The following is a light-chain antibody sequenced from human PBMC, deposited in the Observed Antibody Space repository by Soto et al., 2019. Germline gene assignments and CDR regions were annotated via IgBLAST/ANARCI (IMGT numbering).Light chain of an antibody. CDR2: GAS. V-gene: IGKV3-20*01. Sequence: VLTQFPGTLSLSPGDRATLSCRASQSVISDYLAWYQQKPGQAPRLLISGASSRATGIPDRFSGSGSGTDFTLTISRLEPEDFAVYYCQQYGSSPRTFGQGTKVDIK. J-gene: IGKJ1*01. CDR1: QSVISDY. CDR3: QQYGSSPRT.